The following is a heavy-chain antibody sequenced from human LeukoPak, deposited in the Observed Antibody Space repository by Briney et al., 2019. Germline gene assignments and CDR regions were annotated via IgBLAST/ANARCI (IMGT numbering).Heavy chain of an antibody. V-gene: IGHV3-11*01. CDR1: GFTFSDYY. D-gene: IGHD2-15*01. CDR2: ISSSGNTI. Sequence: GGSLRLSCAASGFTFSDYYMSWIRQAPGKGLEWVSYISSSGNTIFYADSVKGRFAISRDNAKNSLYLQMNSLRVEDTAVYYCASVVVAAAYGMDVWGQGTTVTVSS. J-gene: IGHJ6*02. CDR3: ASVVVAAAYGMDV.